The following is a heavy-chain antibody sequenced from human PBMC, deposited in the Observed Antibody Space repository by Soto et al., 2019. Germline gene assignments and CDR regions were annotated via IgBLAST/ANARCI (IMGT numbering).Heavy chain of an antibody. J-gene: IGHJ3*02. V-gene: IGHV3-9*01. D-gene: IGHD6-13*01. Sequence: GGSLRLSCAASGFTFDDYAMHWVRQAPGKGLEWVSGISWNSGSIGYADSVKGRFTISRDNAKNSLYLQMNSLRAEDTALYYCATWVAADPGRAFDIWGQGTMVTVSS. CDR2: ISWNSGSI. CDR1: GFTFDDYA. CDR3: ATWVAADPGRAFDI.